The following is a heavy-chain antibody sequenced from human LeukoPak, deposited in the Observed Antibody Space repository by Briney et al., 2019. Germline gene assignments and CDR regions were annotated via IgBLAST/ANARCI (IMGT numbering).Heavy chain of an antibody. CDR2: ISWNSGSI. CDR1: GFTFDDYA. J-gene: IGHJ1*01. CDR3: AKGGDYYGSGSYYTLFQH. V-gene: IGHV3-9*01. Sequence: GRSLRLSCAASGFTFDDYAMHWVRQAPGKGLEWVSGISWNSGSIGYADSVKGRFTISRDNAKNSLYLQMNSLRAEDTALYYCAKGGDYYGSGSYYTLFQHWGQGTLVTVSS. D-gene: IGHD3-10*01.